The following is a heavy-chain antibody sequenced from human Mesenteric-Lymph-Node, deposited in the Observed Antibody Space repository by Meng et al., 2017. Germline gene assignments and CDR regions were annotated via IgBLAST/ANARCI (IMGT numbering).Heavy chain of an antibody. J-gene: IGHJ6*02. D-gene: IGHD2-21*01. V-gene: IGHV3-30*03. CDR1: GFTFSSYV. Sequence: GESLKISCAASGFTFSSYVMHWVRQAPGKGLEWVTLISYDGSNGYYADSVKGRFTISRDNSKNTLYLQMNNLRDEDTAVYYCAREISMSVIAYYYGMDVWGQGTTVTVSS. CDR2: ISYDGSNG. CDR3: AREISMSVIAYYYGMDV.